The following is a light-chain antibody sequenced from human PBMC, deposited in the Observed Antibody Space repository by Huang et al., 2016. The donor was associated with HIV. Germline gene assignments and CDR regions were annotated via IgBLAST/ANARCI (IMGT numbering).Light chain of an antibody. CDR2: DAS. V-gene: IGKV1-33*01. Sequence: DIQMTQSPSSLSASVGDRVTITCQASQDINNYLNWYQQKPGKAPKRLIYDASNLETGVPSRFSGSGSGTDFTFTISSLQPEDIATYYCQHYDNLLLTFGGGTKVEIK. J-gene: IGKJ4*01. CDR1: QDINNY. CDR3: QHYDNLLLT.